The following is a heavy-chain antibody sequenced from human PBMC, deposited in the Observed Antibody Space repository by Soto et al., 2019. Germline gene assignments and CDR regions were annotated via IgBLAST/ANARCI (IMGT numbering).Heavy chain of an antibody. CDR3: AREAPAEYDSSGYFYDVELDY. V-gene: IGHV1-18*01. J-gene: IGHJ4*02. CDR1: GYTFINYG. Sequence: ASVKVSCKASGYTFINYGITWVRQAPGQGLEWMGWISTYNGRTNYAQQFQGRVTMTTDTSTSTAYMELRTLRSDDTAVYYCAREAPAEYDSSGYFYDVELDYWGQGTLVTV. CDR2: ISTYNGRT. D-gene: IGHD3-22*01.